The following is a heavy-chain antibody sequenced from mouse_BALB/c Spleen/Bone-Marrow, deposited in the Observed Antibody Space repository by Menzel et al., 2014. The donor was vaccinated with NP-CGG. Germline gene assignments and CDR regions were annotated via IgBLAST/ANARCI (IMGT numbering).Heavy chain of an antibody. J-gene: IGHJ2*01. CDR3: ARDGPYFFDY. V-gene: IGHV5-6-3*01. CDR2: INSNGGST. CDR1: GFTFSRYG. D-gene: IGHD2-10*01. Sequence: DVKLVESGGGLVQPGGSLKLSCAASGFTFSRYGMSWGRQTPDKRLELVATINSNGGSTYYPDSVKGRFTISRDNAKNTLYLQMSSLKSEDTAMYYCARDGPYFFDYWGRGTTLTVSS.